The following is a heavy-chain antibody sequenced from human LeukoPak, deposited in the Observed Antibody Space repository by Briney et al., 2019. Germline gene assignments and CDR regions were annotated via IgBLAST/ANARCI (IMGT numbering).Heavy chain of an antibody. CDR2: ISSSSTYI. J-gene: IGHJ4*02. V-gene: IGHV3-21*01. Sequence: GGSLRLSCATSGFTFSTYNMNWVRQAPGKGLEWVSSISSSSTYIYYADSVKGRFTISRDNAKNSLYLQINSLRAEDTAVYYCARGRGLGVVSPYFDYWGQGTLVTVSS. D-gene: IGHD3-3*01. CDR1: GFTFSTYN. CDR3: ARGRGLGVVSPYFDY.